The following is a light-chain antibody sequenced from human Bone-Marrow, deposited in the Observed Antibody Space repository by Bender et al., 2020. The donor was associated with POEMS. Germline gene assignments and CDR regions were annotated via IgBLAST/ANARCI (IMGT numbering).Light chain of an antibody. Sequence: QSVLTQPPSVSGAPGQRVTISCTGSSTNIGAGHNVHWYQQLPGTAPKLLIYGNNNRPSGIPERFSGSTSGTTVTLTITAVQAEDEADYYCQSADSSGTYVFGGGTKVTVL. CDR2: GNN. J-gene: IGLJ1*01. V-gene: IGLV1-40*01. CDR3: QSADSSGTYV. CDR1: STNIGAGHN.